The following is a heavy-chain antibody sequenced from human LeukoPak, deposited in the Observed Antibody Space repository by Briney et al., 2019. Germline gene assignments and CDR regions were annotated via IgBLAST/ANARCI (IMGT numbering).Heavy chain of an antibody. CDR3: ARGRFYYGSGSYYH. V-gene: IGHV1-8*01. D-gene: IGHD3-10*01. CDR2: MNPNSGNT. Sequence: GAPVKVSCNASGYTFTSYDINWVRQATGQGLEGMGWMNPNSGNTGYAQKFQGRVTMTRNTSISTAYMELSSLRFEDTAVYYCARGRFYYGSGSYYHWGQGTLVTVSS. J-gene: IGHJ5*02. CDR1: GYTFTSYD.